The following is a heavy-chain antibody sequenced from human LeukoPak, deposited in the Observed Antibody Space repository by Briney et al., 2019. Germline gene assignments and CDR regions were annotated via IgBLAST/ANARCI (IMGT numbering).Heavy chain of an antibody. J-gene: IGHJ4*02. CDR3: AGNYDSSGYYPPNY. CDR1: GFTVSSNY. V-gene: IGHV3-53*01. D-gene: IGHD3-22*01. Sequence: PGGSLRLSCAASGFTVSSNYMSWVRQAPGKGLEWVSVIYSGGSTYYADSVKGRFTISRDNSKNTLYLQINSLRAEDTAVYYCAGNYDSSGYYPPNYWGQGTLVTVSS. CDR2: IYSGGST.